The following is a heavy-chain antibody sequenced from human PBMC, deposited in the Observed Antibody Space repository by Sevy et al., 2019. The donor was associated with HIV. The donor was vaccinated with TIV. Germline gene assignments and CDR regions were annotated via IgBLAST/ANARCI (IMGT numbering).Heavy chain of an antibody. V-gene: IGHV3-48*02. Sequence: GGSLRLSCAASGFTFSSYTMKWVRQAPWKGLEWVSYISSSSSPIYYADSVKGRFTISRDNAKKSLYLQMDSLRDEDTAIYYCARGLAALPGYYYGMDVWGQGTTVTVSS. D-gene: IGHD6-6*01. CDR3: ARGLAALPGYYYGMDV. CDR2: ISSSSSPI. J-gene: IGHJ6*02. CDR1: GFTFSSYT.